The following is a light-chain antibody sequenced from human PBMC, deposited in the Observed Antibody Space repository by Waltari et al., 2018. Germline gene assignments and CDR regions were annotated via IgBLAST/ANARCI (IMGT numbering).Light chain of an antibody. CDR3: QHYVRLPVT. CDR2: AAS. CDR1: QSVGRT. J-gene: IGKJ1*01. Sequence: IVLTPSPGTLSSSPGDTATLSCRASQSVGRTLAWYQQKPGQAPRLLIYAASTRATGIPDRFSGSGSGTDFRLTISRLEPEDFAVYYCQHYVRLPVTFGQGTTVELK. V-gene: IGKV3-20*01.